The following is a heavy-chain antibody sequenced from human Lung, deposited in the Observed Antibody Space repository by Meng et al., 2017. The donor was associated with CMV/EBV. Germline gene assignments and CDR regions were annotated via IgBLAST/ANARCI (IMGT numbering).Heavy chain of an antibody. CDR2: VYPGDSGT. D-gene: IGHD2-8*01. Sequence: ESLKISCKGSGYMFSVYWIAWVRQMPGKDLEWVGIVYPGDSGTRYSPSLQGQVTISVDKSISTAYLQWSSLRASDTAIYYCARQGHGVPLDVWGQGTLVTVSS. CDR1: GYMFSVYW. J-gene: IGHJ4*02. CDR3: ARQGHGVPLDV. V-gene: IGHV5-51*01.